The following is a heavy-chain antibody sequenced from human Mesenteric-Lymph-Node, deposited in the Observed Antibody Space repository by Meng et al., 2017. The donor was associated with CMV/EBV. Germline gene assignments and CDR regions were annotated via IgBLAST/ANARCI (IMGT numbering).Heavy chain of an antibody. CDR1: GGSFSGYY. V-gene: IGHV4-34*01. CDR2: INHSGST. CDR3: ARHQRWLKSEGGFNY. Sequence: QVRRQQWGAGRLKPSEPLSVTCAVYGGSFSGYYWSWIRQPPGKGLGWIGEINHSGSTDYNPSLKSRVTISVDTSKNQFSLKLSSVTAAETAVYYCARHQRWLKSEGGFNYWGQGTLVTVSS. D-gene: IGHD4-23*01. J-gene: IGHJ4*02.